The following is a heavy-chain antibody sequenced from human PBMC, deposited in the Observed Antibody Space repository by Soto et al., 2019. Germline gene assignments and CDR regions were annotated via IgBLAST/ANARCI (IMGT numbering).Heavy chain of an antibody. V-gene: IGHV1-46*01. D-gene: IGHD1-7*01. J-gene: IGHJ4*02. CDR2: INPSGGST. CDR1: GYTFTSYA. CDR3: ARVWNYGPFDY. Sequence: GASAKVSCKASGYTFTSYAMHWVRQAPGQGLEWMGIINPSGGSTSYAQKFQGRVTMTRDTSTSTVYMELSSLRSEDTAVYYCARVWNYGPFDYWGQGTLVTVSS.